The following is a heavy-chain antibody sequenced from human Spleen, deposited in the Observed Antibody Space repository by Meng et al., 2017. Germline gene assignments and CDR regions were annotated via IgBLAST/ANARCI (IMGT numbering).Heavy chain of an antibody. J-gene: IGHJ5*02. CDR2: IPHRGSS. CDR1: GDFITNHNW. V-gene: IGHV4-4*02. CDR3: ADRPNQLWFDP. Sequence: QVQSRESGPALVKPSETLSLTCAVSGDFITNHNWWAWVRQPPGKGLEWIGEIPHRGSSAYNPSLKGRVTISVDTSKNQLSLKLTSVTAADTAVYYCADRPNQLWFDPWGQGTLVTVSS. D-gene: IGHD1-1*01.